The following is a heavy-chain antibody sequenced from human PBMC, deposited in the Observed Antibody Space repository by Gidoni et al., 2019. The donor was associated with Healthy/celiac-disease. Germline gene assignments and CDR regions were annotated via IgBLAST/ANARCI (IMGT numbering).Heavy chain of an antibody. J-gene: IGHJ5*02. CDR2: ISAYNGNT. CDR1: GYTFTSYG. D-gene: IGHD4-17*01. Sequence: QVQLVQSGAEVKKPGASVKVSCKASGYTFTSYGISWVRQAPGQGLEWMGWISAYNGNTNYAQKLQGRVTMTTDTSTSTAYMELRSLRSDDTTVYYCARDLDYGDYPGLPWFDPWGQGTLVTVSS. V-gene: IGHV1-18*01. CDR3: ARDLDYGDYPGLPWFDP.